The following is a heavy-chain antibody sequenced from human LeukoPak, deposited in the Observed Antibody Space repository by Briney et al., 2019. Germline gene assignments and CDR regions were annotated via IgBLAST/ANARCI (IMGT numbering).Heavy chain of an antibody. CDR2: ISGSDGST. CDR1: GFTFKTYG. D-gene: IGHD3-3*01. Sequence: GGSLRLSCVASGFTFKTYGMSWVRQAPGKGLEWVSTISGSDGSTYYADSVKGRFTISRDNSKSTLYLQMNSLGAEDTAVYYCAAGFYFGDYWGQGTLVTVSS. CDR3: AAGFYFGDY. V-gene: IGHV3-23*01. J-gene: IGHJ4*02.